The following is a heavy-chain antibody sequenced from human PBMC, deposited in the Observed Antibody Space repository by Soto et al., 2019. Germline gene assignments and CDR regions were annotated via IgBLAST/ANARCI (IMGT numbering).Heavy chain of an antibody. V-gene: IGHV4-31*03. D-gene: IGHD1-20*01. CDR3: ARDRLTHDGNNSFFDY. Sequence: SETLSLTCTVSGGPIITGGYFWTWIRQRPGKGLEWIGNIYYTGATSYNPSLKSRLTISFDTSKNQFSLKLTSVTAADTAVYFCARDRLTHDGNNSFFDYCGQGTLVTVS. CDR2: IYYTGAT. J-gene: IGHJ4*02. CDR1: GGPIITGGYF.